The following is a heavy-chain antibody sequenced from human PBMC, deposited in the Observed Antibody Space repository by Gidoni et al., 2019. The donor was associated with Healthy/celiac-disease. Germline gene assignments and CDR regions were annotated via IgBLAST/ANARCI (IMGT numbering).Heavy chain of an antibody. D-gene: IGHD6-13*01. CDR1: GFTFDDYA. J-gene: IGHJ3*02. Sequence: EVQLVEYGGGWEHPGRSRRRACAASGFTFDDYAMHCVRQAPGKGLDWVSGISWNSGSIGYADSVKCRFTISRDNGKNSLYLQMNSLRAEDTALYYCAKDVTAAPDAFDIWGQGTMVTVSS. V-gene: IGHV3-9*01. CDR3: AKDVTAAPDAFDI. CDR2: ISWNSGSI.